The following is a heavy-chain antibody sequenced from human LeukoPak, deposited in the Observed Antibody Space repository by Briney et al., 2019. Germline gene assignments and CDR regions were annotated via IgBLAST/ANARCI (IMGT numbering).Heavy chain of an antibody. CDR2: INSDSGFT. D-gene: IGHD3-9*01. CDR3: ARNFDMKGFDP. CDR1: GYTFTGYY. Sequence: GASVEVSCKASGYTFTGYYMNWVRQAPGQGLEWMGWINSDSGFTKYAQKFQGRVTMTRDTSITTVYMDLTRLTSDDTAVYYCARNFDMKGFDPWGQGTLVTFSS. J-gene: IGHJ5*02. V-gene: IGHV1-2*02.